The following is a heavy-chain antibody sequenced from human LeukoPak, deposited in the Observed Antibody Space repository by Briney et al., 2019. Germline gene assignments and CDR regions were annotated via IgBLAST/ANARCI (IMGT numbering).Heavy chain of an antibody. D-gene: IGHD3-10*01. CDR1: GFTFSSYS. CDR2: ISSSGLTI. J-gene: IGHJ4*02. V-gene: IGHV3-48*01. Sequence: GGSLRLSCAASGFTFSSYSLNWVRQAPGKGLDWVSYISSSGLTIYYADSVKGRFTISRDNAKNSLYLQMNSPRVEDTAVYYCAKLAKYFYGAETFYFFEHWGQGTPVTASS. CDR3: AKLAKYFYGAETFYFFEH.